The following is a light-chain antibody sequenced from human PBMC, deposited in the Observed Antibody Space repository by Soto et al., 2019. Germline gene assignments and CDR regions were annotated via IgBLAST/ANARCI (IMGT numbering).Light chain of an antibody. Sequence: DIQMTQSPSSLSASVGDRVTITCQASQDINYSLNWFQQKPGKAPKLLIYDKSNLEAGVPSRFSGGRSGTDFTFTISSLQPEDIATYYCQQYHDLPLTFGGGTKVEIK. CDR3: QQYHDLPLT. CDR2: DKS. V-gene: IGKV1-33*01. CDR1: QDINYS. J-gene: IGKJ4*02.